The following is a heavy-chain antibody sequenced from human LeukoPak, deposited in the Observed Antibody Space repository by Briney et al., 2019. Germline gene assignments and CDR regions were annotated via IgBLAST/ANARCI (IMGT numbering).Heavy chain of an antibody. CDR3: ARHNPYQLLFPTDDAFDI. J-gene: IGHJ3*02. CDR1: GGSISSSSHY. V-gene: IGHV4-39*01. CDR2: VYYSGST. Sequence: SETLSLTCTVSGGSISSSSHYWGWIRLPPGKGLEWIGSVYYSGSTYYNPSLKSRVTISVDTSKNQFSLKLSSVTAADTAVYYCARHNPYQLLFPTDDAFDIWGQGTMVTVSS. D-gene: IGHD2-2*01.